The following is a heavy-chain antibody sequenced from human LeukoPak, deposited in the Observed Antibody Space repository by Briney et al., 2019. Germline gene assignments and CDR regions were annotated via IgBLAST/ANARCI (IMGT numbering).Heavy chain of an antibody. CDR1: GYTSTSYD. Sequence: VASVKVSCKASGYTSTSYDINWVRQATGQGLEWMGWMNPNSGNTGYAQKFQGRVTMTRNTSISTAYMELSSLRSEDTAVYYCARYSVLRYFDDDAFDIWGQGTMVTVSS. CDR2: MNPNSGNT. D-gene: IGHD3-9*01. CDR3: ARYSVLRYFDDDAFDI. J-gene: IGHJ3*02. V-gene: IGHV1-8*01.